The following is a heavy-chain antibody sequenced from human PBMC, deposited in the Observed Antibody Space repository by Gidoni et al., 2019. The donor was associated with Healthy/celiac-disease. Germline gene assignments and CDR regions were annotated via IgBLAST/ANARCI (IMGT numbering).Heavy chain of an antibody. D-gene: IGHD3-10*01. CDR1: GFTFSSYG. V-gene: IGHV3-30*18. CDR3: AKVGDGSGSYGWDYFDY. Sequence: QVQLVESGGGVVQPGRSLRLSCAASGFTFSSYGMHWVRQAPGKGLEWVAVISYDGSNKYYADSVKGRFTISRDNSKNTLYLQMNSLRAEDTAVYYCAKVGDGSGSYGWDYFDYWGQGTLVTVSS. CDR2: ISYDGSNK. J-gene: IGHJ4*02.